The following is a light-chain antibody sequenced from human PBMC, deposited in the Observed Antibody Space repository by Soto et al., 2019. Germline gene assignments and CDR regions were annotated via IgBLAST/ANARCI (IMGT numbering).Light chain of an antibody. CDR2: GAS. CDR3: QQYKSWPIT. CDR1: QRVTSSY. Sequence: EIVLKQSPGTLSLSPWERATLSSSASQRVTSSYLAWYQQKPGQAPRLLMYGASTRATGIPARFSGSGSGTEFTLTISGLQSEDSAIYFCQQYKSWPITFGQGTRLENK. V-gene: IGKV3-15*01. J-gene: IGKJ5*01.